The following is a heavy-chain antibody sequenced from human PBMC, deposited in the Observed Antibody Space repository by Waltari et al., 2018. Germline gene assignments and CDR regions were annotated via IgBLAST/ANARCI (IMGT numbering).Heavy chain of an antibody. CDR2: IYYSGST. CDR3: ARSGSAAAVTTYFDY. CDR1: GGSISSGDYY. V-gene: IGHV4-30-4*08. Sequence: QVQLQESGPGLVKPSQTLSLTCTVSGGSISSGDYYWSWIRQPPGKGLEWIGYIYYSGSTYYNPSLKSRVTISVDTSKNQFSLKLSSVTAADTAVYYCARSGSAAAVTTYFDYWGQGTLVTVSS. J-gene: IGHJ4*02. D-gene: IGHD6-13*01.